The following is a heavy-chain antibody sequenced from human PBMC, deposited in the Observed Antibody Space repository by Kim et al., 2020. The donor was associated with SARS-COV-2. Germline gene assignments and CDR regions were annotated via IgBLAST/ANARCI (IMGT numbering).Heavy chain of an antibody. CDR3: TRGSSWYPS. Sequence: GGSLRLSCAGSGFIFDEHGMSWVLQAPGKGLEWVAGISFNGGAAGYAASVKGRFTISRDNAKKSLYLQMNRLRAEDTAFYYCTRGSSWYPSWGQGTLVTV. D-gene: IGHD6-13*01. J-gene: IGHJ4*02. CDR1: GFIFDEHG. V-gene: IGHV3-20*04. CDR2: ISFNGGAA.